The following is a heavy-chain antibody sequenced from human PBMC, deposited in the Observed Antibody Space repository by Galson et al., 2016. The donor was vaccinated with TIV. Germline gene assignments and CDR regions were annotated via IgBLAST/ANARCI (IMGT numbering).Heavy chain of an antibody. D-gene: IGHD3-16*02. CDR2: IIPVFGTA. J-gene: IGHJ6*02. Sequence: SVKVSCKASGGTFKIHSITWVRQAPGQGLEWMGGIIPVFGTANYAQSFRGRVTITADESTNTAYLQLSSLRSEDTAVYYCATVITFGGVIGYGRDYGIDVWGQGTTVTVSS. CDR1: GGTFKIHS. CDR3: ATVITFGGVIGYGRDYGIDV. V-gene: IGHV1-69*13.